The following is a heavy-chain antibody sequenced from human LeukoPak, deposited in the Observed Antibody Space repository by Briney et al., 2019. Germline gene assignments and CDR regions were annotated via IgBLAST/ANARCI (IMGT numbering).Heavy chain of an antibody. J-gene: IGHJ4*02. CDR3: ARGEAYSDTPSY. CDR2: IHHDGSNK. Sequence: PGGSLRLSCAASGFTFSSYGMHWVRQAPGKGLDWVAFIHHDGSNKYYADSVKGRFTISRDNAKNTLYLQMNSLRAEDTAVYYCARGEAYSDTPSYWGQGTLVTVSS. V-gene: IGHV3-30*02. CDR1: GFTFSSYG. D-gene: IGHD3-22*01.